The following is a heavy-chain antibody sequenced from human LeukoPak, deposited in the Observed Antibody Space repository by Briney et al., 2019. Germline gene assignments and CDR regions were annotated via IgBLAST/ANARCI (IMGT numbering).Heavy chain of an antibody. J-gene: IGHJ4*02. CDR3: AKDLSGAADYYFEY. V-gene: IGHV3-30-3*01. D-gene: IGHD6-19*01. CDR2: LSFDGTDK. CDR1: GFTFSRYP. Sequence: GGSLRLSCAASGFTFSRYPRHWVRQAPGKGLEWVAVLSFDGTDKHYADSVKGRFTISRDNSKNTVYLQMNSLRGDDTAVYYCAKDLSGAADYYFEYWGQGTLVTVSS.